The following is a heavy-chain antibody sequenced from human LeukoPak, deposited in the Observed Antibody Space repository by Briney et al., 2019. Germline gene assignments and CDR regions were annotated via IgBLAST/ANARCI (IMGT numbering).Heavy chain of an antibody. CDR1: GGTFSSYA. Sequence: GASVKVSCKASGGTFSSYAISWVRQAPGQGLEWMGRIIPILGIANYAQKFQGRVTITADKSTSTAYMELSSLRSEDTAVYYCARDLTGYDSSGYYYGYFDYWGQGTLVTVSS. CDR2: IIPILGIA. J-gene: IGHJ4*02. V-gene: IGHV1-69*04. D-gene: IGHD3-22*01. CDR3: ARDLTGYDSSGYYYGYFDY.